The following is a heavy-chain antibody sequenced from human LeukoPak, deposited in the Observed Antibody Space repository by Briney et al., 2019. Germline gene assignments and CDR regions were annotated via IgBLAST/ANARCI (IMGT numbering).Heavy chain of an antibody. D-gene: IGHD2-15*01. Sequence: GGSLRLSCAASGFTFSSYAMSWVRQAPGKGLEWVSAISGSGGSTYYADSVKGRFAISRDNAKNSLYLQMDSLRAEDTAVYYCARISGGCCHHWGQGTPVAVSS. J-gene: IGHJ5*02. CDR1: GFTFSSYA. CDR3: ARISGGCCHH. CDR2: ISGSGGST. V-gene: IGHV3-23*01.